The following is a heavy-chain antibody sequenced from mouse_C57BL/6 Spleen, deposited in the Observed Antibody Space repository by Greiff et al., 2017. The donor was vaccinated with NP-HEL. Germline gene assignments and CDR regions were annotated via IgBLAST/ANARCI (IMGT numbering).Heavy chain of an antibody. J-gene: IGHJ3*01. D-gene: IGHD1-1*01. CDR3: ARIGSYYYGSSYGAAWFAY. V-gene: IGHV8-8*01. CDR1: GFSLSTFGMG. Sequence: QVTLKESGPGILQPSQTLSLTCSFSGFSLSTFGMGVGWIRQPSGKGLEWLAHIWWDDDKYYNPALKSRLTISKDTSKNQVFLKIANVDTADTATYYCARIGSYYYGSSYGAAWFAYWGQGTLVTVSA. CDR2: IWWDDDK.